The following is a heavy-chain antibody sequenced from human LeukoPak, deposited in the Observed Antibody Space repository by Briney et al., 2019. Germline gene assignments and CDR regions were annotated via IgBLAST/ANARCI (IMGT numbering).Heavy chain of an antibody. V-gene: IGHV3-23*01. CDR1: GFTFSSYA. CDR2: ISASGGSA. D-gene: IGHD1-1*01. J-gene: IGHJ4*02. Sequence: GGSLRLSCAASGFTFSSYAMSWVRQAPGKGLEWVSAISASGGSAYYADSVKGRFTISRDNSKNTLYLRLNSLRADDTAVYYCAKGNGDFLDYWGQGTLVTVSS. CDR3: AKGNGDFLDY.